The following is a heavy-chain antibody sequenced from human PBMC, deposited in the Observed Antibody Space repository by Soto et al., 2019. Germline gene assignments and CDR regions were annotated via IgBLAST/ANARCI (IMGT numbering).Heavy chain of an antibody. CDR1: GYTFTSYG. CDR3: ARDSYSSGRVPFDY. V-gene: IGHV1-18*04. J-gene: IGHJ4*02. Sequence: ASVKVSCKASGYTFTSYGISWVRQAPGQGLEWMGWISAYNGNTNYAQKLQGRVTMTTDTSTSTAYMELRSLRSDDTVVYYCARDSYSSGRVPFDYWGQGTLVTVSS. CDR2: ISAYNGNT. D-gene: IGHD6-19*01.